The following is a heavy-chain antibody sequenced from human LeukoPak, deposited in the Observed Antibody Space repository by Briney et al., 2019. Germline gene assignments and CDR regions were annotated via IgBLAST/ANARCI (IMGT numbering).Heavy chain of an antibody. CDR2: INPNSGGT. D-gene: IGHD4-23*01. V-gene: IGHV1-2*02. CDR1: GYTFTGCY. J-gene: IGHJ4*02. Sequence: ASVKVSCKASGYTFTGCYMHWVRQAPGQGLEWMGWINPNSGGTNYAQKFQGRVTMTRDTSISTAYMELSRLRSDDTAVYYCARVTTTVVTRFDYWGQGTLVTVSS. CDR3: ARVTTTVVTRFDY.